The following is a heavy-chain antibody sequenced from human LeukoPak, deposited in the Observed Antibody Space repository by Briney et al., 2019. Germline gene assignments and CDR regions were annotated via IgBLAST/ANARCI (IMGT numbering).Heavy chain of an antibody. V-gene: IGHV3-21*01. CDR2: ISSSGSYI. J-gene: IGHJ4*02. D-gene: IGHD3-10*01. CDR1: GFTFSSNS. CDR3: ARDSAHYYGSD. Sequence: GGSLRLSCAASGFTFSSNSMNWVRQAPGKGLEWVSAISSSGSYIYYADSVKGRFTISRDNAKNQLYLQMNSLRVEDTAVYYCARDSAHYYGSDWGQGTLVTVSS.